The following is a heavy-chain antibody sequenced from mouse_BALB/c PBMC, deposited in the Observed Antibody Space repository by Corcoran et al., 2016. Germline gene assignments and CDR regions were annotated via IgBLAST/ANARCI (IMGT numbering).Heavy chain of an antibody. CDR1: GFNIKDTY. J-gene: IGHJ2*01. V-gene: IGHV14-3*02. Sequence: EVQLQQSGAELVKPGASVKLSCTASGFNIKDTYMHWVTQRPEQGLEWIGRIDPANGNTKYDPKFQGKATITADTSSNTAYLQLSSLTSEDTAVYYCARSDGYYLYYFDYWGQGTTLTVSS. D-gene: IGHD2-3*01. CDR2: IDPANGNT. CDR3: ARSDGYYLYYFDY.